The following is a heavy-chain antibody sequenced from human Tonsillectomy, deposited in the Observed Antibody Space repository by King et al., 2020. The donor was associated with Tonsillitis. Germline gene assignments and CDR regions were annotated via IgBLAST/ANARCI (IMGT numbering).Heavy chain of an antibody. CDR1: GFTFSSYC. V-gene: IGHV3-7*01. D-gene: IGHD6-13*01. Sequence: DVQLVESGGGLVQPGGSLRLSCAASGFTFSSYCMSWVRQAPGKGLDWVANIKQDGTEKYYGDSVVGRFTISRDNAKNSLYLQMNSLRAEDTAVYYCARVSSSWPNFQHWGQGALVTVSS. CDR3: ARVSSSWPNFQH. CDR2: IKQDGTEK. J-gene: IGHJ1*01.